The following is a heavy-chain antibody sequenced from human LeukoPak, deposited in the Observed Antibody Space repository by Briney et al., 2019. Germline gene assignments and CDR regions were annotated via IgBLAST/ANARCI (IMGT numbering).Heavy chain of an antibody. CDR1: GFTFSSYE. D-gene: IGHD3-10*01. CDR2: ISSSSSYI. V-gene: IGHV3-21*01. CDR3: ARGEYGSGSYHIDY. Sequence: GGSLRLSCAASGFTFSSYEMNWVRQAPGKGLEWVSFISSSSSYIYYADSVKGRFTISRDNAKNSLYLQMNSLRAEDTAVYYCARGEYGSGSYHIDYWGQGTLVTVSS. J-gene: IGHJ4*02.